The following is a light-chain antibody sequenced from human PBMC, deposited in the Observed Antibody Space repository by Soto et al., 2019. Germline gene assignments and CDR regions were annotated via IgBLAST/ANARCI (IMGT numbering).Light chain of an antibody. J-gene: IGLJ3*02. CDR2: DNN. Sequence: QSVLTQPPSVSSASGLKVTISCSGSTSNIGNNYVSWYQQLPGTAPNLLIYDNNRRPSGIPDRFSASKSGTSATLGITGLQTGDEADYYCATWDSSLSGGVFGGGTQLTVL. V-gene: IGLV1-51*01. CDR3: ATWDSSLSGGV. CDR1: TSNIGNNY.